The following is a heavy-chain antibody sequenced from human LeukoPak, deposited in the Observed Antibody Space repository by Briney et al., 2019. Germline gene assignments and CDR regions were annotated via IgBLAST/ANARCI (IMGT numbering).Heavy chain of an antibody. J-gene: IGHJ4*02. D-gene: IGHD3-3*01. CDR3: ARGPIVTGVVDY. Sequence: SETLSLTCTVSGGSISSYYWSWIRQPAGKRLEWIGRIYTSGSTNYNPSLKSRVTMSVDTSKNPFSLKLSSVTAADTAVYYCARGPIVTGVVDYWGQGTLVTVSS. CDR1: GGSISSYY. V-gene: IGHV4-4*07. CDR2: IYTSGST.